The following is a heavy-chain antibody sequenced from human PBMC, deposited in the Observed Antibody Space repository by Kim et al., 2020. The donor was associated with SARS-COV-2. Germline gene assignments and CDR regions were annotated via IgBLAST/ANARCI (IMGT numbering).Heavy chain of an antibody. D-gene: IGHD3-16*01. CDR2: ISYDGSNT. J-gene: IGHJ3*02. Sequence: GGSLRLSCAASGFTFSSYGMHWVRQAPGKGLEWVAVISYDGSNTYYADSVKGRFTISRDNSKNTLYLQMNSLRAEDTAVYYCALGGAFDIWGQGTMVNVSS. CDR3: ALGGAFDI. CDR1: GFTFSSYG. V-gene: IGHV3-30*03.